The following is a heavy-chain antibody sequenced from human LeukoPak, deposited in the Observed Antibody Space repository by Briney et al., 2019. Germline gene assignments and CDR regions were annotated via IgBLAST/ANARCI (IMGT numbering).Heavy chain of an antibody. CDR2: ISSSSSTI. J-gene: IGHJ4*02. V-gene: IGHV3-48*01. CDR1: GFTFSTYS. Sequence: GGSLRLSCAASGFTFSTYSMNWVRQAPGKGLEWVSYISSSSSTIYYADSVKGRFTISRDNGKNSLYLQMNSLRAEDTSVYYCATEMGDYWGQGTLVTVSS. CDR3: ATEMGDY. D-gene: IGHD2-8*01.